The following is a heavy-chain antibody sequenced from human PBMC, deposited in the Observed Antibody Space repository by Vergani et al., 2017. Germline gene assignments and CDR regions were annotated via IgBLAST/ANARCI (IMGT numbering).Heavy chain of an antibody. CDR3: ASQTLSQPPNDAFDI. J-gene: IGHJ3*02. V-gene: IGHV4-39*01. D-gene: IGHD2-2*01. CDR1: GGSISSSSYY. Sequence: QLQLQESGPGLVKPSETLSLTCTVSGGSISSSSYYWGWIRQPPGKGLEWIGSIYYSGSTYYNPSLKSRVTISVDTSKNQFSLKLSSVTAADTAVYYCASQTLSQPPNDAFDIWGQGTMVTVSS. CDR2: IYYSGST.